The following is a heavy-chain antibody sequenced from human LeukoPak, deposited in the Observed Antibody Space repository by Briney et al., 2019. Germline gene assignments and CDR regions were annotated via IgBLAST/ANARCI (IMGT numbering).Heavy chain of an antibody. V-gene: IGHV1-2*04. CDR3: ARDLGRVRGVPYYYGMDV. Sequence: DSVKVSCKASGYTFTGYYMHWVRQAPGQGLEWMGWINPNSGGTNYAQKFQGWVTMTRDTSISTAYMELSRLRSDDTAVYYCARDLGRVRGVPYYYGMDVWGKGTTVTVSS. J-gene: IGHJ6*04. D-gene: IGHD3-10*01. CDR2: INPNSGGT. CDR1: GYTFTGYY.